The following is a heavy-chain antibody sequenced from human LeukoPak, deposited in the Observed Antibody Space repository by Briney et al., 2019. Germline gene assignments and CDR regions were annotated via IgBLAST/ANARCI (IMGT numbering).Heavy chain of an antibody. D-gene: IGHD3-10*01. CDR1: GFSFSTYW. Sequence: GGSLRLSCAASGFSFSTYWMHWVRQAPGGGLAWVSCINTDGSIRNNADFVRGRFTISRDNTKNTVSLQMNSLRADDTAVYFCAKGGGPRGFDYWGQGALVTVPS. V-gene: IGHV3-74*01. CDR2: INTDGSIR. CDR3: AKGGGPRGFDY. J-gene: IGHJ4*02.